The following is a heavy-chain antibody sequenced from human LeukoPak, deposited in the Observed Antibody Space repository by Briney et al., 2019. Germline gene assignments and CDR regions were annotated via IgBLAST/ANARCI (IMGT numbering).Heavy chain of an antibody. CDR1: GYSFTSYW. J-gene: IGHJ4*02. CDR2: IYPGDSDT. D-gene: IGHD3-16*02. V-gene: IGHV5-51*01. Sequence: GESLKISCKGSGYSFTSYWIGWVRQMPGKGLEWMGIIYPGDSDTRYSPSFQGQVTISADKSISTAYLQWSSLRSEDTAVYYCARHPRGVWGSYRYTPFDYWGQGTLVTVSS. CDR3: ARHPRGVWGSYRYTPFDY.